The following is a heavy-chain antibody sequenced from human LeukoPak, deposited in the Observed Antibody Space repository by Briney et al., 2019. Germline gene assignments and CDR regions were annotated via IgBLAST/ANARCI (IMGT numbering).Heavy chain of an antibody. Sequence: ASVKVSCKASGYTFTSYGISWVRQAPGQGLEWMGWISAYNGNTNYAQKLQGRVTMTTDTSTSTAYMELRSLRSDDTAVYYCARDYKSYYYDSSGYYCHLVDCGYWGQGTLVTVSS. CDR1: GYTFTSYG. J-gene: IGHJ4*02. D-gene: IGHD3-22*01. V-gene: IGHV1-18*01. CDR2: ISAYNGNT. CDR3: ARDYKSYYYDSSGYYCHLVDCGY.